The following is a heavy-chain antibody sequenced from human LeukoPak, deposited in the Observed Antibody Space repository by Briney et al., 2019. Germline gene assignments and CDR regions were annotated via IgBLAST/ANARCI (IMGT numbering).Heavy chain of an antibody. CDR2: ISGSGGST. CDR3: AKGQRFYGYYYFDY. V-gene: IGHV3-23*01. CDR1: GFTFRSYG. D-gene: IGHD4-17*01. J-gene: IGHJ4*02. Sequence: GGSLRLSCAASGFTFRSYGMSWVRQAPGKGLEWVSSISGSGGSTYYADSVKGRFTISRDNSKNTLYLQMNSLRAEDTAVYYCAKGQRFYGYYYFDYWGQGTLITVSS.